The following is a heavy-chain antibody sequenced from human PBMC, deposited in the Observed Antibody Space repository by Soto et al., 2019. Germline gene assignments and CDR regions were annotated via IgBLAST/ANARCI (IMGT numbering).Heavy chain of an antibody. CDR3: ARVDSTSCYGY. CDR2: INHSGST. Sequence: QVQLQQWGAGLLKPSETLSLTCAVYGGSFSGYYWSWIRQPPGKGLEWIGEINHSGSTNYNPSLKSRVTISVDTSKNQFSLKLSSVTAADTAVYYCARVDSTSCYGYWGQGTLVTVSS. D-gene: IGHD2-2*01. CDR1: GGSFSGYY. V-gene: IGHV4-34*01. J-gene: IGHJ4*02.